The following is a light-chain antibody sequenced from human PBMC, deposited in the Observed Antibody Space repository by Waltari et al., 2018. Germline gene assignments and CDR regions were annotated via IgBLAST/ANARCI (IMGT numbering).Light chain of an antibody. CDR3: QQYHDYST. V-gene: IGKV1-5*03. J-gene: IGKJ2*01. CDR1: QTILTW. CDR2: KAS. Sequence: DTQVTQSPSTLSASVGARVTITCRASQTILTWMAWYQQKPGKAPKLLIYKASRLESGVPSRFSGTASGTEFTLTISSLQPDDSATYYCQQYHDYSTFGQGTKLEIK.